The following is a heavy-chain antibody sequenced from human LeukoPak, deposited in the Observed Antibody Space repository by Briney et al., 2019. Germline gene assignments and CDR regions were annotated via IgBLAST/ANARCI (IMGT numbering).Heavy chain of an antibody. CDR1: GFSFRNYA. CDR3: ARAKDIVVVPAAMGY. J-gene: IGHJ4*02. V-gene: IGHV3-23*01. Sequence: GGSLRLSCAASGFSFRNYAMSWVRQAPGKGLEWVSLIIGSADRTHYADSVKGRFTISRDNAKNSLYLQMNSLRAEDTAVYYCARAKDIVVVPAAMGYWGQGTLVTVSS. D-gene: IGHD2-2*01. CDR2: IIGSADRT.